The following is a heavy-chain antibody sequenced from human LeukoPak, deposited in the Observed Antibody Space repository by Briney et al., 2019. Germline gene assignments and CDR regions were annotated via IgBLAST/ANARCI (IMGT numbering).Heavy chain of an antibody. J-gene: IGHJ6*03. V-gene: IGHV1-46*01. D-gene: IGHD5-24*01. CDR2: INPSGGST. CDR3: ATRILRGDYMDV. Sequence: GASVTVSCKASGYTFTSYYMHWVRQAPGQGLEWMGIINPSGGSTSYAQKFQGRVTMTRDTSTSTVYMELSSLRSEDTAVYYCATRILRGDYMDVWGKGTTVTISS. CDR1: GYTFTSYY.